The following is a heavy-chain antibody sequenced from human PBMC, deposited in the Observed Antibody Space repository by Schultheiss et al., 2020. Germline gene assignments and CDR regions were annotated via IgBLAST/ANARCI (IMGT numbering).Heavy chain of an antibody. J-gene: IGHJ6*02. D-gene: IGHD5-18*01. CDR1: GFTFSSYP. V-gene: IGHV3-23*01. CDR3: AKAGTWDTVMATYSMDV. CDR2: ISGSGGST. Sequence: GGSLRLSCAASGFTFSSYPMSWVRQAPGKGLEWVSAISGSGGSTYYADSVKGRFTISRDNSKNTLYLQMNSLRAEDTAVYYCAKAGTWDTVMATYSMDVWGQGTTVTVSS.